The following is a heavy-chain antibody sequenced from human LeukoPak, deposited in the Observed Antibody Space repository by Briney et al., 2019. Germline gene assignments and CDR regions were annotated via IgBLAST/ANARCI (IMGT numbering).Heavy chain of an antibody. CDR3: ARVSLRRTYSSGWYDY. J-gene: IGHJ4*02. D-gene: IGHD6-19*01. CDR1: GFTFSSYG. V-gene: IGHV3-30*03. CDR2: ISYDGSNK. Sequence: PGGSLRLPCAASGFTFSSYGMHWVRQAPGKGLEWVAVISYDGSNKYYADSVKGRFTISRDNSKNTLYLQMNSLRAEDTAVYYCARVSLRRTYSSGWYDYWGQGTLVTVSS.